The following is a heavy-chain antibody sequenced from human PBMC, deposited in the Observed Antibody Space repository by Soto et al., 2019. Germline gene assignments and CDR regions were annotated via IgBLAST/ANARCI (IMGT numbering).Heavy chain of an antibody. CDR1: GYTFTNYA. Sequence: QVQLVQSGAEVKKPGASVKVSCKASGYTFTNYAMHWVRQAPGQRLEWMGWINAGNGNTKYSQQFQGRVTITRDTSASTAYRDLSSLRSEDTAVYYCARSSGYYYLEYWGQGTRVTVSS. J-gene: IGHJ4*02. D-gene: IGHD3-22*01. CDR2: INAGNGNT. CDR3: ARSSGYYYLEY. V-gene: IGHV1-3*01.